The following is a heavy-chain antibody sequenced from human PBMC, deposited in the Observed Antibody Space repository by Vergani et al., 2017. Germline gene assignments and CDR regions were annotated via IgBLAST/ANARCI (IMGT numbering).Heavy chain of an antibody. Sequence: QGQLAQSGAEVKKPGSSVKVSCKASGGTFSSNSISWVRQAPGQGIEWMGRIIPIFGTTSYAQKFRGRVTILADESTSTAYMELSSLRSEDTAVYYCAGERGSMVRGESYYYYGMDVWGQGTTVTVSS. D-gene: IGHD3-10*01. CDR2: IIPIFGTT. J-gene: IGHJ6*02. CDR3: AGERGSMVRGESYYYYGMDV. V-gene: IGHV1-69*13. CDR1: GGTFSSNS.